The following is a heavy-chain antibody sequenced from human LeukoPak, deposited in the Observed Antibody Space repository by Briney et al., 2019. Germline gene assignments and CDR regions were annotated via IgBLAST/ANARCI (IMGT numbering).Heavy chain of an antibody. V-gene: IGHV2-70*11. Sequence: SGPTLVNPTQTLTLTCTFSGFSLITSGMCVSWICQPPGKALEGLARIDWDDDKYYSTSLKTRLTISKDTSKNQVVLTMTNMDPVDTATYYCARILEPCYYYGMDVWGQGTTVTVSS. J-gene: IGHJ6*02. CDR1: GFSLITSGMC. CDR3: ARILEPCYYYGMDV. D-gene: IGHD1-26*01. CDR2: IDWDDDK.